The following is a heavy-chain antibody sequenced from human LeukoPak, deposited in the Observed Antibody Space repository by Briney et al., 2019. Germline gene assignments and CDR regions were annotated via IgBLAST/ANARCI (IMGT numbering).Heavy chain of an antibody. CDR1: GFSFSNYA. CDR2: ISGTGGTT. D-gene: IGHD5-12*01. CDR3: AKEGYSYPLNYFDS. Sequence: PGGSLRLSCAAAGFSFSNYAMSWVRQAPGKGLEWVSSISGTGGTTYSADSVKGRFTISRDNSKNTVSLQMNSVGAEDTAVYYCAKEGYSYPLNYFDSWGQGNLVTVSS. J-gene: IGHJ4*02. V-gene: IGHV3-23*01.